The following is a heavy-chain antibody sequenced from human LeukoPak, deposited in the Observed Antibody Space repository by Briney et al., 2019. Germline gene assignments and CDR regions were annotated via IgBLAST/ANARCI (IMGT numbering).Heavy chain of an antibody. Sequence: PSETLSLTCAVYGGSFSGYYWSWIRQPPGKGLEWIGEINHSGSTNYNPSLKSRVTISVDTSKNQFSLKLSSVTAADTAVYYCARGETTVTPFDYWGQGTLVTVSS. CDR3: ARGETTVTPFDY. V-gene: IGHV4-34*01. CDR1: GGSFSGYY. D-gene: IGHD4-17*01. CDR2: INHSGST. J-gene: IGHJ4*02.